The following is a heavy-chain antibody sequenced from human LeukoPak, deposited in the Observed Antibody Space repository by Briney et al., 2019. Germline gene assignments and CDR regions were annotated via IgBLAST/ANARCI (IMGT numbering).Heavy chain of an antibody. D-gene: IGHD4-17*01. CDR1: GYTCTSCY. V-gene: IGHV1-46*01. CDR2: INPSGGST. Sequence: ASVKVSCKASGYTCTSCYMHWVRQAPGQGLEWMGVINPSGGSTSYAQKFQGRVTMTRDTSTSTVYMELSSLRSEDTAVYYCARDIYGDLDYWGQGTLVTVSS. J-gene: IGHJ4*02. CDR3: ARDIYGDLDY.